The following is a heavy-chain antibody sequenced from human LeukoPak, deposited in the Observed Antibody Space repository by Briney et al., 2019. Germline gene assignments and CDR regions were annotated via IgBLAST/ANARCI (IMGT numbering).Heavy chain of an antibody. J-gene: IGHJ3*02. D-gene: IGHD3-10*01. CDR2: IRPNSGGT. Sequence: ASVKVSCKASGYTFGAYYMYWVRQAPGQGLEWMGWIRPNSGGTNYTQKFQGRVTMTRDTSINTAYMELSRLTSDDTAVYYCARDLKVRGVITLGAFDIWGQGTMVTVFS. CDR1: GYTFGAYY. CDR3: ARDLKVRGVITLGAFDI. V-gene: IGHV1-2*02.